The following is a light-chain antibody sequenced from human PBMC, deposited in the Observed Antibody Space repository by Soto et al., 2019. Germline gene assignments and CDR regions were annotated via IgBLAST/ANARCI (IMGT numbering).Light chain of an antibody. CDR3: QQYNTHLWT. J-gene: IGKJ1*01. V-gene: IGKV1-5*03. Sequence: DIQMTQSPSTLSASVGDRVTITCRASQSISSWLAWYQQKPGKAPKLLIYKASSLESGVPSRFSGSGSGTEFILTISSLQPDDFATYYCQQYNTHLWTFGQGTKVEVK. CDR2: KAS. CDR1: QSISSW.